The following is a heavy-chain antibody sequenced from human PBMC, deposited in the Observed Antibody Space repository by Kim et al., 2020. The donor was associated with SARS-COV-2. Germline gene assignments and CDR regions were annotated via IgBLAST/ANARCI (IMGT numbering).Heavy chain of an antibody. CDR2: ISSSSSYI. V-gene: IGHV3-21*01. J-gene: IGHJ6*02. CDR3: ARDRYCSSTSCYGDYYYGMDV. Sequence: GGSLRLSCAASGFTFSSYSMNWVRQAPGKGLEWVSSISSSSSYIYYADSVKGRFTISRDNAKNSLYLQMNSLRAEDTAVYYCARDRYCSSTSCYGDYYYGMDVWGQGTTVTVSS. CDR1: GFTFSSYS. D-gene: IGHD2-2*01.